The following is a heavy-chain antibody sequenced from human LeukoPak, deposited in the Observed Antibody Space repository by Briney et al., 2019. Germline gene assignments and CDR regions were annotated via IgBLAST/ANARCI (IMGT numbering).Heavy chain of an antibody. CDR2: ISYDGSNK. D-gene: IGHD3-10*01. CDR1: GFTFSSYA. J-gene: IGHJ4*02. CDR3: AKARTPGGLLRHCSDF. Sequence: GRSLRLSCAASGFTFSSYAMHWVRQAPGKGLEWVAVISYDGSNKYYADSVKGRFTTSRDNSKNTLYLQMNSLRAEDTAIYYCAKARTPGGLLRHCSDFWGQGTLATVSS. V-gene: IGHV3-30-3*01.